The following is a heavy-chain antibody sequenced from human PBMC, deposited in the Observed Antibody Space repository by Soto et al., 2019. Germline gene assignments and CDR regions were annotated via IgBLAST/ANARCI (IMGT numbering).Heavy chain of an antibody. J-gene: IGHJ4*02. V-gene: IGHV1-2*02. D-gene: IGHD5-12*01. CDR3: ASLSGYDYFMGEHDY. CDR1: GYTFTGYY. CDR2: INPNSGGT. Sequence: GASVKVSCKASGYTFTGYYMHWVRQAPGQGLEWMGWINPNSGGTNYAQKFQGRVTMTRDTSISTAYMEPSRLRSDDTAVYYCASLSGYDYFMGEHDYWGQGTLVTVSS.